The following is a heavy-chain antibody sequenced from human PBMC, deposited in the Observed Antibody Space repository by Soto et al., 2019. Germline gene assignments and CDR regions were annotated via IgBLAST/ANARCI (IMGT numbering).Heavy chain of an antibody. Sequence: QVQLVQSGSEVKKPGASVKVSCKASGYPFSDNQIHWLRRAPGQGLEWMVRINPKSDDTNYAQKFQGRVTMTRDTSIDTAYLELTGLTSDDTATYYCARKHSLDYIRWGLDPWGQGTLVTVSS. D-gene: IGHD4-4*01. CDR3: ARKHSLDYIRWGLDP. CDR2: INPKSDDT. J-gene: IGHJ5*02. CDR1: GYPFSDNQ. V-gene: IGHV1-2*02.